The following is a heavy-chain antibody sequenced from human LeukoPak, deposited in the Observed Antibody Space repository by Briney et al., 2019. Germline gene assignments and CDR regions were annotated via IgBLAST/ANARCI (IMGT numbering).Heavy chain of an antibody. Sequence: GESLKISCKASGYTFTSYGISWVRQAPGQGLEWMGWISTYNGKTNYAQNLQGRVTMTTDTSTSTAYMELRSLRSDDTAVYYCARDSSSDSYYDSSGYYCDYWGQGTLVTVSS. CDR1: GYTFTSYG. D-gene: IGHD3-22*01. V-gene: IGHV1-18*01. J-gene: IGHJ4*02. CDR2: ISTYNGKT. CDR3: ARDSSSDSYYDSSGYYCDY.